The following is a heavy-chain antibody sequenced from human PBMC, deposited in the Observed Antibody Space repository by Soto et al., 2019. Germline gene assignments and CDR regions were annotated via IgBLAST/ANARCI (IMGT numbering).Heavy chain of an antibody. CDR2: INHSGST. CDR3: ARCIAARRNWFDP. D-gene: IGHD6-6*01. Sequence: QVQLQQWGAGLLKPSETLSLTCAVYGGSFSGYYWSWIRQPPGKGLEWIGEINHSGSTNYNPSLKSRVTISVDTSKNQFSLKLSSVTAADTAVDYCARCIAARRNWFDPWGQGTLVTVSS. CDR1: GGSFSGYY. J-gene: IGHJ5*02. V-gene: IGHV4-34*01.